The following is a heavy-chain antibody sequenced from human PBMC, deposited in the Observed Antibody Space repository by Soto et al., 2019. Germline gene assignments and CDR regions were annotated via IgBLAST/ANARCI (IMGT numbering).Heavy chain of an antibody. J-gene: IGHJ6*02. D-gene: IGHD6-13*01. CDR1: GFTFSSYS. CDR3: AKIAAADYGMDV. CDR2: ISSSSSTI. V-gene: IGHV3-48*02. Sequence: PGGSLRLSCAASGFTFSSYSMNWVRQAPGKGLEWVSYISSSSSTIYYADSVKGRFTISRDNAKNSLYLQMNSLRDEDTAVYYCAKIAAADYGMDVWGQGTTVTVS.